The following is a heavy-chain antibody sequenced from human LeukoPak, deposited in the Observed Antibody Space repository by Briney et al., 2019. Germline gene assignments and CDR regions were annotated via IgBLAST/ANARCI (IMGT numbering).Heavy chain of an antibody. CDR2: INGDGSST. J-gene: IGHJ6*03. V-gene: IGHV3-74*01. CDR3: AGYGGSYPYYMDV. CDR1: TFTFSNYW. D-gene: IGHD1-26*01. Sequence: PGGSLRLSCAASTFTFSNYWMHWVRQAPGKGLVWVSRINGDGSSTRYADSVKGRFTISRDNAKNTLYLQMNSLRAEDTAVYYCAGYGGSYPYYMDVWGKGTTVTISS.